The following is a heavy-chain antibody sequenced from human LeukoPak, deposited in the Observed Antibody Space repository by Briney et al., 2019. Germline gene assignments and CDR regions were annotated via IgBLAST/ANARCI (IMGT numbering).Heavy chain of an antibody. Sequence: SETLSLTGTVSGGSISSYYWSWIRQPPGKGLEWIGYIYYSGSTNYNPSLKSRVTISVDTSKNQFSLKLSSVTAADTAVYYCAGVSRGSGNIDYWGQGTLVTVSS. D-gene: IGHD2-15*01. J-gene: IGHJ4*02. CDR2: IYYSGST. CDR1: GGSISSYY. CDR3: AGVSRGSGNIDY. V-gene: IGHV4-59*01.